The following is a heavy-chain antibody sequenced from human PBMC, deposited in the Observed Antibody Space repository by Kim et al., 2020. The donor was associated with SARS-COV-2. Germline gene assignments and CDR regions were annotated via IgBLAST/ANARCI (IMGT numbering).Heavy chain of an antibody. CDR3: ARDRDIVVVPAAIVAAAGRAYAFDI. D-gene: IGHD2-2*02. CDR1: GGSISSSNW. CDR2: IYHSGST. V-gene: IGHV4-4*02. J-gene: IGHJ3*02. Sequence: SETLSLTCAVFGGSISSSNWWSWVRQPPGKGLEWIGEIYHSGSTNYDPFLKSRVTISVDKSKNQFSLKLSSVTAADTAVYYCARDRDIVVVPAAIVAAAGRAYAFDIWGQGTMVTVSS.